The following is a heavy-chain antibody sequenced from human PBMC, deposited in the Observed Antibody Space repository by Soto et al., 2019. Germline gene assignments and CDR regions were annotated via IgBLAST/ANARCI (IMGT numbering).Heavy chain of an antibody. D-gene: IGHD3-16*01. J-gene: IGHJ5*02. V-gene: IGHV3-30*18. CDR3: AKDFHPSQSYALYNWFDP. CDR1: GFTFSTYG. Sequence: QVQLVESGGGVVQPGRCLRLSCAASGFTFSTYGMFWVRQPPGKGLEWVAAIPSDGSNKYYADSVKGRFPISRDNSQNTLFLQMDSLRTEDTAVYYCAKDFHPSQSYALYNWFDPWGQGTLVTVSS. CDR2: IPSDGSNK.